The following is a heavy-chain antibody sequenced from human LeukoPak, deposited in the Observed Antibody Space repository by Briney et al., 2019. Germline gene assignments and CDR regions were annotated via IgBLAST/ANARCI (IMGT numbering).Heavy chain of an antibody. CDR3: ARDQNLVSWGLDYFDY. V-gene: IGHV3-7*01. CDR2: IWEERREK. J-gene: IGHJ4*02. CDR1: GFTFSSDW. Sequence: PGGSLRLSCAASGFTFSSDWMSWVRQAPGKGVEWVANIWEERREKYYVHSVKGRFTISRDNAKNSLYLQMNSLRVEDTALYYCARDQNLVSWGLDYFDYWGQGTLVTVSS. D-gene: IGHD3-16*01.